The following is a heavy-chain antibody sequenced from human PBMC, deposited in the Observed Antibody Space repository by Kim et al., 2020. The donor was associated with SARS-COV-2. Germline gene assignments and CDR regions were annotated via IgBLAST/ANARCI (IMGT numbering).Heavy chain of an antibody. CDR1: GFTFSSYG. D-gene: IGHD3-10*01. J-gene: IGHJ4*02. CDR3: AKEIFGLWDYITMVRGVLDY. CDR2: ISYDGSNK. Sequence: GGSLRLSCAASGFTFSSYGMHWVRQAPGKGLEWVAVISYDGSNKYYADSVKGRFTISRDNSKNTLYLQMNSLRAEDTAVYYCAKEIFGLWDYITMVRGVLDYWGQGTLVTVSS. V-gene: IGHV3-30*18.